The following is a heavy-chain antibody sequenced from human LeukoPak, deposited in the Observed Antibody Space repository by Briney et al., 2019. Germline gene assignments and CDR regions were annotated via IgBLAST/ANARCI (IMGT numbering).Heavy chain of an antibody. J-gene: IGHJ6*02. Sequence: TGGSLRLSCAASGFNFSSYGMHWVRQAPGKGLEWVAVISYDGSNKYYADSVKGRFTISRDNSKNTLYLQMNSLRAEDTAVYYCAKVGCSGGSCYPGGYYYYYGMDVWGQGTTVTVSS. CDR3: AKVGCSGGSCYPGGYYYYYGMDV. CDR2: ISYDGSNK. D-gene: IGHD2-15*01. V-gene: IGHV3-30*18. CDR1: GFNFSSYG.